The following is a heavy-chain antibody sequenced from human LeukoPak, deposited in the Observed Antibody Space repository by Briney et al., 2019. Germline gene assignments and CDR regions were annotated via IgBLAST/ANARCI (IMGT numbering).Heavy chain of an antibody. CDR3: ARDGPWKSDY. Sequence: SETLSLTCTVSGGSVSSSYYWGWIRQPPGKGLEWIGSICSGGSTCSNPSLASRVTISVDSSRSHFFLQLTSATAADTAVYFCARDGPWKSDYWGQGTLVTVSS. D-gene: IGHD1-1*01. CDR2: ICSGGST. CDR1: GGSVSSSYY. J-gene: IGHJ4*02. V-gene: IGHV4-39*02.